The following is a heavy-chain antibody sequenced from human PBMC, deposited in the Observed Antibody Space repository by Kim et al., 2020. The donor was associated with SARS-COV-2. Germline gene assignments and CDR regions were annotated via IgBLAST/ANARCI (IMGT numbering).Heavy chain of an antibody. Sequence: GGSLRLSCTASGFTFSNAWMSWVRQSPGKGLEWVGHIKSKTDGGTTDYAAPVKGRFTISRDDSKNTLYLQMNSLKTEDTAVYYCTTDLSYFHSSGFYISWDQGTLVTVSS. J-gene: IGHJ5*02. D-gene: IGHD3-22*01. CDR1: GFTFSNAW. V-gene: IGHV3-15*01. CDR3: TTDLSYFHSSGFYIS. CDR2: IKSKTDGGTT.